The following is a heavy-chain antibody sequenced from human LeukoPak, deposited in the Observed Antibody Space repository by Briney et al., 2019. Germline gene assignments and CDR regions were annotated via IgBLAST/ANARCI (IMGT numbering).Heavy chain of an antibody. D-gene: IGHD3-9*01. V-gene: IGHV3-53*01. CDR2: IYSGGST. CDR1: GFTVSSNY. CDR3: AKLGDILTGYPYYFDC. Sequence: GGSLRLSCAASGFTVSSNYMSWVRQAPGKGLEWVPVIYSGGSTYYADSVKGRFTISRDNSKNTLYLQMNSLRAEDTAVYYCAKLGDILTGYPYYFDCWGQGTLVTVSS. J-gene: IGHJ4*02.